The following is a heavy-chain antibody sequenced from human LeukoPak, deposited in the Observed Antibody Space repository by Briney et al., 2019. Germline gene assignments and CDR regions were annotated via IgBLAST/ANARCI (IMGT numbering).Heavy chain of an antibody. CDR1: GGTFSSYA. Sequence: GASVKVSCKASGGTFSSYAISWVRQALGQGLEWMGGIIPIFGTANYAQKFQGRVTITADESTSTAYMERSSLRSEDTAVYYCASAVCSGGSCYSGAFDIWGQGTMVTVSS. CDR2: IIPIFGTA. D-gene: IGHD2-15*01. CDR3: ASAVCSGGSCYSGAFDI. J-gene: IGHJ3*02. V-gene: IGHV1-69*13.